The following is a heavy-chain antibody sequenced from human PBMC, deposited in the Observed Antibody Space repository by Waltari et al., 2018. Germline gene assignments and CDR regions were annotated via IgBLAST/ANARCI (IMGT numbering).Heavy chain of an antibody. Sequence: QVQLQQWGAGLLKPSETLSLTCAVYGGSFSGYYWRGIRKPPGKGLEWIGEINHSGSTNYNPSLKSRVTISVDTSKNQFSLKLSSVTAADTAVYYCARGRLAAAPSHGVWFDPWGQGTLVTVSS. CDR3: ARGRLAAAPSHGVWFDP. D-gene: IGHD6-13*01. CDR1: GGSFSGYY. V-gene: IGHV4-34*01. CDR2: INHSGST. J-gene: IGHJ5*02.